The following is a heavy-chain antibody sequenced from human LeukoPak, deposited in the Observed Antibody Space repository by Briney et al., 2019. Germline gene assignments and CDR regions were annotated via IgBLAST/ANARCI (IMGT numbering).Heavy chain of an antibody. CDR2: ISSSGSYI. CDR3: AREAPGSYYSPLDY. D-gene: IGHD3-10*01. CDR1: GFTFSSYN. J-gene: IGHJ4*02. V-gene: IGHV3-21*06. Sequence: GGSLRLSCAASGFTFSSYNVNWVRQAPGKGLEWASSISSSGSYIYYADSVKGRFTISRDNAKNSVYLQLNSLRAEDTAVYYCAREAPGSYYSPLDYWGQGTLVAVSS.